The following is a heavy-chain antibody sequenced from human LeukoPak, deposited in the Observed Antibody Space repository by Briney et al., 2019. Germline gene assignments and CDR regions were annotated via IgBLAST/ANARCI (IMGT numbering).Heavy chain of an antibody. J-gene: IGHJ6*03. D-gene: IGHD3-10*01. CDR1: GFSISSDNY. CDR3: ARLSYYYYYMDV. Sequence: SETLSLTCAVSGFSISSDNYWGWIRQPPGKGPEWIGSIYHTGSTYYNPSLKSRVTISVDTSKNQFSLKLNSVTAADTAVYYCARLSYYYYYMDVWGRGTTVTVSS. CDR2: IYHTGST. V-gene: IGHV4-38-2*01.